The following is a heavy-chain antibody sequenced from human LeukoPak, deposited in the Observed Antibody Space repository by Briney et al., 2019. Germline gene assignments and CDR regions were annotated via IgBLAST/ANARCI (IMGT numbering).Heavy chain of an antibody. Sequence: GASVKVSCKVSGYTLTELSMHWVRQAPGKGLEWMGGFDPEDGETIYAQKFQGRVTITADESTSTAYMELSSLRSGDTAVYYCARNTAIEFDYWGQGTLVTVSS. J-gene: IGHJ4*02. CDR3: ARNTAIEFDY. D-gene: IGHD5-18*01. CDR1: GYTLTELS. CDR2: FDPEDGET. V-gene: IGHV1-24*01.